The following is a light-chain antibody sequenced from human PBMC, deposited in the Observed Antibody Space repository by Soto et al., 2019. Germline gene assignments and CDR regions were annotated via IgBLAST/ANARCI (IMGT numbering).Light chain of an antibody. CDR2: DAS. CDR3: QQFSSCQFH. V-gene: IGKV3-20*01. J-gene: IGKJ4*01. Sequence: EFVLTQSPGTLSFSPGEIATLSCRASQTVRNNYLAWYQQKPGQAPRLLIYDASSRSAGIADRFSGGGSWPDFTPTISGLEPEYCAVSYCQQFSSCQFHFGGGTLVVIK. CDR1: QTVRNNY.